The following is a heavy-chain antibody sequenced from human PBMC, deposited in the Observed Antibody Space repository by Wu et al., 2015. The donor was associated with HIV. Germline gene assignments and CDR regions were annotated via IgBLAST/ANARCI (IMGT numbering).Heavy chain of an antibody. Sequence: QVQLVQSGAEVKKPGASVSVSCKAFGYTFNNFAISWVRQAPGQGLEWMGGIIPIFRSANYAQKFQGRVTITADESTSTTYMELSDLKSEDTALYYCARKRDVVVLPAAQGAFDIWGQGTMVTVSS. V-gene: IGHV1-69*01. J-gene: IGHJ3*02. CDR3: ARKRDVVVLPAAQGAFDI. CDR1: GYTFNNFA. CDR2: IIPIFRSA. D-gene: IGHD2-2*01.